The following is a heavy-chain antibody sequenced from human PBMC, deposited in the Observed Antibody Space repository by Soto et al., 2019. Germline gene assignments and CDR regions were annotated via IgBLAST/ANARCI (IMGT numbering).Heavy chain of an antibody. Sequence: ASVKVSCKASGYTFTSYGISWVRQAPGQGLEWMGWISAYNGNTNYAQKLQGRVTMTTDTSTSTAYMELRSLRSDDTAVYYCARDPPVVGATRWFDPWGQGTLVTVS. CDR3: ARDPPVVGATRWFDP. V-gene: IGHV1-18*01. J-gene: IGHJ5*02. D-gene: IGHD1-26*01. CDR1: GYTFTSYG. CDR2: ISAYNGNT.